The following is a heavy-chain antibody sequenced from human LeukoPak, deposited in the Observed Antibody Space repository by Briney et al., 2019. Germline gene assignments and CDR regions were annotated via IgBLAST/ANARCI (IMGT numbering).Heavy chain of an antibody. D-gene: IGHD4-23*01. Sequence: GASVKVSCKASGGTFSSYAINWVRQAPGKGLEWMGGFDPEDGETIYAQKFQGRVTMTEDTSTDTAYMELSSLRSEDTAVYYCARDMSTRVTPISYAFDVWGQGTMVIVSS. V-gene: IGHV1-24*01. J-gene: IGHJ3*01. CDR3: ARDMSTRVTPISYAFDV. CDR2: FDPEDGET. CDR1: GGTFSSYA.